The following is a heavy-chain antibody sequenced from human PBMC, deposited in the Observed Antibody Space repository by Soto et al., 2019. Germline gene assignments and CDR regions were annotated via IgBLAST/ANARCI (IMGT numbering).Heavy chain of an antibody. V-gene: IGHV3-74*01. CDR3: ARGDRGAFDL. CDR1: GFTFSYYW. J-gene: IGHJ3*01. Sequence: EVQLVESGGGLVQPGESLRLSCAASGFTFSYYWMHWVRQAPGKGLVWVSRIHSDGSSTTYADSVKGRFTISRDNARKTRYLQMNSLRAEDTAVYYCARGDRGAFDLWGQGTVVTVSS. D-gene: IGHD1-26*01. CDR2: IHSDGSST.